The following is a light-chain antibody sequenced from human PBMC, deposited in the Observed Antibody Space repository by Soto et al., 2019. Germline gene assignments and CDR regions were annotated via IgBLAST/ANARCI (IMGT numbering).Light chain of an antibody. CDR1: SSNIGAGYD. CDR3: QSYDSSLSRRV. Sequence: QPVLTQPPSVSGAPGQRVTISCTGSSSNIGAGYDVHWYQQLPGTAPKLLIYGNSNRPSGVPDRFSGSKSGTSASLAITGLQAEDEADYYCQSYDSSLSRRVFGGGTKVTVL. J-gene: IGLJ3*02. V-gene: IGLV1-40*01. CDR2: GNS.